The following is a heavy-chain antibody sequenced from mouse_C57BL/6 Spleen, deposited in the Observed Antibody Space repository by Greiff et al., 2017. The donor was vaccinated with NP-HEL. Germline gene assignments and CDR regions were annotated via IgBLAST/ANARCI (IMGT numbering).Heavy chain of an antibody. CDR2: ISYDGSN. D-gene: IGHD1-1*01. CDR3: ARLITTVVFDY. CDR1: GYSITSGYY. V-gene: IGHV3-6*01. Sequence: EVKLVESGPGLVKPSQSLSLTCSVTGYSITSGYYWNWIRQFPGNKLEWMGYISYDGSNNYNPSLKNRISITRDTSKNQFFLKLNSVTTEDTATYYCARLITTVVFDYWGQGTTLTVSS. J-gene: IGHJ2*01.